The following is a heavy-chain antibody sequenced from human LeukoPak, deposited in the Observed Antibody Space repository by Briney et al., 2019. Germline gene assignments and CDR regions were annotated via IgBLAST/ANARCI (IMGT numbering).Heavy chain of an antibody. CDR2: IYVDGRTT. D-gene: IGHD3-22*01. V-gene: IGHV3-74*01. CDR1: GFTFSNYW. Sequence: PGGSLRLSCVASGFTFSNYWMHWVRQPPGKGLVWVSRIYVDGRTTNYADSVKGRFTISRDNSKNTLYLQMNSLRAEDTAVYYCAKDSSGYYVGRFDPWGQGTLVTVSS. J-gene: IGHJ5*02. CDR3: AKDSSGYYVGRFDP.